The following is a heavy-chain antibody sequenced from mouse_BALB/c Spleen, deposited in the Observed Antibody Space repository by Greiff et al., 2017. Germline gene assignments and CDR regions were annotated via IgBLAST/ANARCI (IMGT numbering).Heavy chain of an antibody. CDR3: ARPLFGNYGYFDV. CDR1: GFTFSSFG. CDR2: ISSGSSTI. J-gene: IGHJ1*01. V-gene: IGHV5-17*02. D-gene: IGHD2-1*01. Sequence: EVQRVESGGGLVQPGGSRKLSCAASGFTFSSFGMHWVRQAPEKGLEWVAYISSGSSTIYYADTVKGRFTISRDNPKNTLFLQMTSLRSEDTAMYYCARPLFGNYGYFDVWGAGTTVTVSS.